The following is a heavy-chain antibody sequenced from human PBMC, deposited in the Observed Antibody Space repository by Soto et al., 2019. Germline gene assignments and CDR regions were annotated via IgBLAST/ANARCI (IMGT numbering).Heavy chain of an antibody. CDR2: IHYSGST. V-gene: IGHV4-39*02. J-gene: IGHJ4*02. CDR1: GESTSGTIYY. Sequence: SETLSLTCIVSGESTSGTIYYWGWIRQPPGKGLEWIGSIHYSGSTYYNPSLKSRVTISVDTSKNHFSLRLTSVTAADTAVYYCARPGGSGWFYFDSWGQGSQVTVS. D-gene: IGHD6-13*01. CDR3: ARPGGSGWFYFDS.